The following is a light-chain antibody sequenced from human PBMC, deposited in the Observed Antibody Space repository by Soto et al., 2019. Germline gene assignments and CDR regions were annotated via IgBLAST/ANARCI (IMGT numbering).Light chain of an antibody. CDR3: QSYDSSLSGFYV. CDR2: GNS. V-gene: IGLV1-40*01. J-gene: IGLJ1*01. Sequence: QSVLTQPPSVSGAPGQRVTISCTGSSSNIGAGYNVHWYQQLPGTAPKLLIYGNSNRPSGVPDRFSGSKSGTSASLAITGXXXXXXXXXXCQSYDSSLSGFYVFGTGTKLTV. CDR1: SSNIGAGYN.